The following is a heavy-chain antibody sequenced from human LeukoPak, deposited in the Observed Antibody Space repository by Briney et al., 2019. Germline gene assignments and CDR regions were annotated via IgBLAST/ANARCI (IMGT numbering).Heavy chain of an antibody. V-gene: IGHV4-34*01. CDR2: INHSGST. Sequence: PSGTLSLTCAVYGGSFSGYYWSWIRQPPGKGLEWIGEINHSGSTNYNPSLKSRVTISVDTSKNQFSLKLSSVTAADTAVYYCARGRAYGTMVRGAFDYWGQGTLVTVSS. CDR3: ARGRAYGTMVRGAFDY. D-gene: IGHD3-10*01. CDR1: GGSFSGYY. J-gene: IGHJ4*02.